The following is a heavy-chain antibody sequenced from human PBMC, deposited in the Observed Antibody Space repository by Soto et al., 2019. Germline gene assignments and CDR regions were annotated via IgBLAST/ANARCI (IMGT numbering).Heavy chain of an antibody. CDR2: MNPNSGNT. CDR3: ARGPGLRFWDWLTRNCGTHF. CDR1: GYTFTIYD. V-gene: IGHV1-8*01. D-gene: IGHD3-3*01. J-gene: IGHJ6*02. Sequence: ASVKVSCTASGYTFTIYDINWLLQATGQGLEWMGWMNPNSGNTGYAQKFQGRVTMTRNTSISTAYMELSSLRSEDTAVYYCARGPGLRFWDWLTRNCGTHFWGQGTTVTLPS.